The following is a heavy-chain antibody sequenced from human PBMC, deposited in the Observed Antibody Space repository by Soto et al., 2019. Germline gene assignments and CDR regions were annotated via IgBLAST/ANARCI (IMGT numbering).Heavy chain of an antibody. CDR1: GGSISSGGYS. CDR3: ARAHYGDYGYGMDV. V-gene: IGHV4-30-2*01. CDR2: IYHSGYT. D-gene: IGHD4-17*01. J-gene: IGHJ6*02. Sequence: QLQLQESGSGLVKPSQTLSLTCAVSGGSISSGGYSWSWIRQPPGKGLEWIGYIYHSGYTYYNPSLKSRVTISVDRSKNQFSLKLSSVIAADTAVYYCARAHYGDYGYGMDVWGQGTTVTVSS.